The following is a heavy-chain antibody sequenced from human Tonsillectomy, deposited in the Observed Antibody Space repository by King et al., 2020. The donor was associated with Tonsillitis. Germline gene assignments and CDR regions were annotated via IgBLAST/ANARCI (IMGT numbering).Heavy chain of an antibody. D-gene: IGHD2-8*01. J-gene: IGHJ3*01. Sequence: VQLVESGGGVVQPGRSLRLSCAASGFSFSSYGMHWVRQAPGKGLEWVAVIWFDGNKKYYAEPVKGRFTISRDNSKNTLYLQMNSLRAEDTAVYYCARDLMGGYLYDASDLWGRGTMVTASS. CDR1: GFSFSSYG. CDR3: ARDLMGGYLYDASDL. CDR2: IWFDGNKK. V-gene: IGHV3-33*01.